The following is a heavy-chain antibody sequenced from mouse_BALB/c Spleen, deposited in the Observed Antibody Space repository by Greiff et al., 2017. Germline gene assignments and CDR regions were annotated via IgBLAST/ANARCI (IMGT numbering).Heavy chain of an antibody. J-gene: IGHJ2*01. Sequence: VQLKQSGAELVKPGASVKLSCTASGFNIKDTYMHWVKQRPEQGLEWIGRIDPANGNTKYDPKFQGKATITADTSSNTAYLQLSSLTSEDTAVYYCAREGLGQYYFDYWGQGTTLTVSS. CDR2: IDPANGNT. CDR1: GFNIKDTY. V-gene: IGHV14-3*02. D-gene: IGHD3-3*01. CDR3: AREGLGQYYFDY.